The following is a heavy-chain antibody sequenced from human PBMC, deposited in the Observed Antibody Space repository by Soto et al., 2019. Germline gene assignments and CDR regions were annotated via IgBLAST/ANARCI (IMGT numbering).Heavy chain of an antibody. CDR2: IYHSGST. D-gene: IGHD3-3*01. CDR3: ARDHNDFWRGYLYGMDV. V-gene: IGHV4-4*02. J-gene: IGHJ6*02. Sequence: SETLSLTCAVSGGSISSSNWWSWVRQPPGKGLEWIGEIYHSGSTNYTPSLKSRVTISVDKSKNQFSLKLSSVTAADTAVYYCARDHNDFWRGYLYGMDVWGQGTTVTVSS. CDR1: GGSISSSNW.